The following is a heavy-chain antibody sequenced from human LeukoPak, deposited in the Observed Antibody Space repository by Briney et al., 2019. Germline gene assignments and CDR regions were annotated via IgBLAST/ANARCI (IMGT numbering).Heavy chain of an antibody. D-gene: IGHD6-19*01. V-gene: IGHV1-3*01. CDR2: INAGNGNT. CDR3: ARADIRGYSSRYYFDY. Sequence: EASVKVSCKASGYIFISYAMHWVRQAPGQRLEWMGWINAGNGNTKYSQKFQGRVTITRDTSASTAYMELSSLRSEDTAVYYCARADIRGYSSRYYFDYWGQGTLVTVSS. CDR1: GYIFISYA. J-gene: IGHJ4*02.